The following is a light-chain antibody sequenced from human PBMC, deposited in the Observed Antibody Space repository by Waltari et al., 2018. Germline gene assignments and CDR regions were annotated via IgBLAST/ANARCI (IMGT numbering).Light chain of an antibody. V-gene: IGKV1-13*02. Sequence: AIQLTQSPSSLSASVGDRVTITSRASQGISSALAWYQQKPGKAPKLLIYDASSLESGGPSGLRGSGSGTDVTLTISSLQPEDFAPYYCQQFNRYPSRFTFGPGTKVDIK. CDR3: QQFNRYPSRFT. CDR1: QGISSA. J-gene: IGKJ3*01. CDR2: DAS.